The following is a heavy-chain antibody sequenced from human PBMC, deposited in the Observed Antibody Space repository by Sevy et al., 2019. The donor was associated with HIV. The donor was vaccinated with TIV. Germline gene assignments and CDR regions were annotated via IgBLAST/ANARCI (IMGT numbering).Heavy chain of an antibody. V-gene: IGHV3-72*01. CDR1: GFTFSDYY. J-gene: IGHJ4*02. D-gene: IGHD2-21*01. CDR3: ARVRHRILWWSLDS. CDR2: IRNKANSYTT. Sequence: GGSLRLSCAASGFTFSDYYMDWVRQAPGKGLEWVGRIRNKANSYTTEFAASVKGRFTISRDDSKNSLYLQMHSLKTDDTAVYYCARVRHRILWWSLDSWGQGTLVTVSS.